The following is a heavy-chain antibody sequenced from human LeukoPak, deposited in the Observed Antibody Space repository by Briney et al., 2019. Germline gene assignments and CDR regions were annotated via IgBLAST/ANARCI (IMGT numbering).Heavy chain of an antibody. CDR1: GGTFSSYA. CDR3: ARRIAAAGTAPFDY. Sequence: SVKVSCKASGGTFSSYAISWVRQAPGQGLEWVGRIIPILGIANYAQKFQGRVTITADKSTSTAYMELSSLRSEDTAVYYCARRIAAAGTAPFDYWGQGTLVTVSS. V-gene: IGHV1-69*04. D-gene: IGHD6-13*01. J-gene: IGHJ4*02. CDR2: IIPILGIA.